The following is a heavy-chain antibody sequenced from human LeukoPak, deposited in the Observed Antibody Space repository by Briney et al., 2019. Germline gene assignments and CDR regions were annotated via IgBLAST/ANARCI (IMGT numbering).Heavy chain of an antibody. CDR3: AQQWLVLGAFDI. D-gene: IGHD6-19*01. CDR1: GFTFSSYA. Sequence: PGGSLRLSCAASGFTFSSYAMSWVRQAPGKGLEWVSAISGSGGSTYYADSVKGRFTISGDNSKNTLYLQMNSLRAEDTAVYYCAQQWLVLGAFDIWGQGTMVTVSS. CDR2: ISGSGGST. J-gene: IGHJ3*02. V-gene: IGHV3-23*01.